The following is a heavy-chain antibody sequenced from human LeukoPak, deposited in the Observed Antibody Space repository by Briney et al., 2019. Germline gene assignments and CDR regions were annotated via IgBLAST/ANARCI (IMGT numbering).Heavy chain of an antibody. V-gene: IGHV3-21*01. CDR2: ISSSSSYI. CDR3: ALLGEDTAMVTFWDYYYYMDV. Sequence: GGSLRLSCAASGFTFSSYSMNWVRQAPGKGLEWVSSISSSSSYIYYADSVKGRFTISRDNAKNSLYLQMNSLRAEDTAVYYCALLGEDTAMVTFWDYYYYMDVWGKGTAVTVSS. D-gene: IGHD5-18*01. J-gene: IGHJ6*03. CDR1: GFTFSSYS.